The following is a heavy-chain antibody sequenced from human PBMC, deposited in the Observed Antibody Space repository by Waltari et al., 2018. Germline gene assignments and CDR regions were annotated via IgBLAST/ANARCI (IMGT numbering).Heavy chain of an antibody. D-gene: IGHD2-2*01. CDR2: IYYDGNT. CDR1: GGSVTDTSYF. V-gene: IGHV4-39*01. CDR3: ARQGLYCRSSNCVGLDFSH. Sequence: QESGPGLLKPSETLSLTCAVSGGSVTDTSYFWGWIRQAPGKGLAWLGNIYYDGNTNSNPSLKSRVSISVDTSQKQFSLKLTSVTATDTAVYYCARQGLYCRSSNCVGLDFSHWGQGTLVAVS. J-gene: IGHJ4*02.